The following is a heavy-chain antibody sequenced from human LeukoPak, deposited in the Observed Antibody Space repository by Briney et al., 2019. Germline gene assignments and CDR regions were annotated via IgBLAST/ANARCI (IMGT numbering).Heavy chain of an antibody. J-gene: IGHJ4*02. CDR2: IYQSGIT. V-gene: IGHV4-38-2*02. D-gene: IGHD4-17*01. CDR3: ARVPNDYGDFFFDY. CDR1: GYSISSGYY. Sequence: SETLSLTCTVSGYSISSGYYWGWIRQPPGKGLEWIGSIYQSGITYYNPSLKSRVTISLDTSKNHFSLKLSSVTAADTAVYYCARVPNDYGDFFFDYWGQGTLVTVSS.